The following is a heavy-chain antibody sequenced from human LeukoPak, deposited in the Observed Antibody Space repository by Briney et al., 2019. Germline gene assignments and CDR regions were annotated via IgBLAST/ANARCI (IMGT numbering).Heavy chain of an antibody. V-gene: IGHV5-51*01. CDR2: IYPGDSDT. CDR1: GYTFTSFW. Sequence: GESLKISCRGSGYTFTSFWIAWVRQMPGKGLEGMGIIYPGDSDTRYSPSFQGQVTISADKSISTAYLQWSSLKASDTALYYCARHLRGYSPPLIWGQGTLVTVSS. D-gene: IGHD2-21*01. J-gene: IGHJ4*02. CDR3: ARHLRGYSPPLI.